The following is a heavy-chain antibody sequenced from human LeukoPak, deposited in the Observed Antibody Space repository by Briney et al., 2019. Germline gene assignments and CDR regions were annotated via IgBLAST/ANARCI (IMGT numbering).Heavy chain of an antibody. V-gene: IGHV3-30*18. CDR3: AKVDRYYYDSSGLYGMDV. CDR2: ISYDGSNK. CDR1: GFTFSSYG. D-gene: IGHD3-22*01. Sequence: PGRSLRLSCAASGFTFSSYGMHWVRQAPGKGLEWVAIISYDGSNKYYADSVKGRFTISRDNSKNTLNLQMNSLRAEDTAVYYCAKVDRYYYDSSGLYGMDVWGQGTTVTVSS. J-gene: IGHJ6*02.